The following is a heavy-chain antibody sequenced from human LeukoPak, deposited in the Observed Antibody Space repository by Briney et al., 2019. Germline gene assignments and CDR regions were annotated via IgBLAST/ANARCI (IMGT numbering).Heavy chain of an antibody. CDR1: GFTFSSYD. J-gene: IGHJ4*02. CDR2: IGTAGDT. V-gene: IGHV3-13*01. CDR3: ARGGDILTAFDY. D-gene: IGHD3-9*01. Sequence: GGSLRLSCAASGFTFSSYDMHWVRQATGKGLEWVSAIGTAGDTYYPGSVKGRFTISRENAKNSLYLQMNSLRAGGTAVYYCARGGDILTAFDYWGQGTLVTVSS.